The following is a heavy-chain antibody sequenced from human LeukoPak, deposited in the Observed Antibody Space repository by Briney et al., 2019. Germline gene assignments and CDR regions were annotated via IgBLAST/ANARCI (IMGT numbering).Heavy chain of an antibody. CDR3: ATSYDSSGCD. V-gene: IGHV3-7*01. CDR2: IKPDGSLQ. Sequence: GGSLRLSCTASGFIFSSFWMSWVRQAPGKGLEWVANIKPDGSLQFYGDSVKGRFTTSRDNAKNSLYLQMNNLRAEDTALYYCATSYDSSGCDWGQGTLVTVSS. CDR1: GFIFSSFW. J-gene: IGHJ4*02. D-gene: IGHD3-22*01.